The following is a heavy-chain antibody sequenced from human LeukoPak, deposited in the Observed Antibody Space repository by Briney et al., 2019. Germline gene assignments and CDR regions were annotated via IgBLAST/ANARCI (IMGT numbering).Heavy chain of an antibody. Sequence: SETLSLTCTVSGGSISSYYWSWIREPPGKGLEWIGYIYYSGSTNYNPSLKSRVTISVDTSKNQFSLKLSSVTAADTAVYYCARTLMSFDIWGQGTMVTVSS. CDR2: IYYSGST. D-gene: IGHD3-16*01. CDR3: ARTLMSFDI. V-gene: IGHV4-59*01. CDR1: GGSISSYY. J-gene: IGHJ3*02.